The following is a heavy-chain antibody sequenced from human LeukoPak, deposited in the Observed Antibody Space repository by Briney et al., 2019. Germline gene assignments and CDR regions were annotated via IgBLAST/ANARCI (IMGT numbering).Heavy chain of an antibody. Sequence: GGSLRLSCAASGFTFSSYAMSWVRQAPGKGLEWVSAISGSGGSTYYADSVKGRFTISRDNSKNTLYLQMNSLRAEDTAVYYCAKDWAGVATILPYYCDYGGQGPLVTVSS. CDR1: GFTFSSYA. V-gene: IGHV3-23*01. CDR2: ISGSGGST. CDR3: AKDWAGVATILPYYCDY. D-gene: IGHD5-12*01. J-gene: IGHJ4*02.